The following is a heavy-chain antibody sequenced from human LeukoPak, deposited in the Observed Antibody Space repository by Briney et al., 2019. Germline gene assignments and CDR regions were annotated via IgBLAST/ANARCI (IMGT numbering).Heavy chain of an antibody. CDR1: GYNLCSYL. V-gene: IGHV3-74*01. CDR2: VNSDGSST. J-gene: IGHJ5*02. CDR3: VRSTSFAPGWFDP. Sequence: PGGSLLLCCSGSGYNLCSYLSASVRQAPGKGLVWVSRVNSDGSSTTYADSVRGRFTISRDNAKNTLYLQMNSLRAEDTAVYYCVRSTSFAPGWFDPWGQGTLVTVSS. D-gene: IGHD2-2*01.